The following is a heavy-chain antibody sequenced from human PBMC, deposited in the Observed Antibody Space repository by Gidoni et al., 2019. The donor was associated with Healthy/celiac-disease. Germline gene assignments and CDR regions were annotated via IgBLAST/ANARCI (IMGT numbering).Heavy chain of an antibody. Sequence: EVQLVESGGGLVQPGRSLRLSCTASGFTFGGYAMSWVRQAPGKGLEWVGFIRSKAYGGTTEYAASVKGRFTISRDDSKSIAYLQMNSLKTEDTAVYYCTRDGEDTGWAFDIWGQGTMVTVSS. CDR2: IRSKAYGGTT. CDR3: TRDGEDTGWAFDI. J-gene: IGHJ3*02. V-gene: IGHV3-49*04. D-gene: IGHD5-18*01. CDR1: GFTFGGYA.